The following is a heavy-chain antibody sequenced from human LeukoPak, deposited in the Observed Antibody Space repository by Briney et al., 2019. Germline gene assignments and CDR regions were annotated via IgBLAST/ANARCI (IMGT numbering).Heavy chain of an antibody. CDR1: GGSISSSSYY. Sequence: SETLSLTCTVSGGSISSSSYYWGWIRQPPGKGLEWIGSIYYSGSTYYNPSLKSRVTISVDTSKNQFSLNLTSVTAADAAVYYCARDLGYSGFDWAPWGQGTLVIVSS. D-gene: IGHD5-12*01. J-gene: IGHJ5*02. CDR2: IYYSGST. CDR3: ARDLGYSGFDWAP. V-gene: IGHV4-39*07.